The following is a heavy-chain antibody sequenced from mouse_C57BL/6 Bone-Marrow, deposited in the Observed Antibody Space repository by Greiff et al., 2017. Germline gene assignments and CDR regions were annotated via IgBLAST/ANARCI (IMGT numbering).Heavy chain of an antibody. Sequence: VQLQQSGAELVRPGASVTLSCKASGYTFTDYEMHWVKQTPVHGLEWIGAIDPETGGTAYNQKFKGKAILTAAKSSSTAYMELRSLTSEDSAVYYCTRKCYYYGSSFAYWGQGTLVTVSA. CDR2: IDPETGGT. V-gene: IGHV1-15*01. CDR1: GYTFTDYE. J-gene: IGHJ3*01. CDR3: TRKCYYYGSSFAY. D-gene: IGHD1-1*01.